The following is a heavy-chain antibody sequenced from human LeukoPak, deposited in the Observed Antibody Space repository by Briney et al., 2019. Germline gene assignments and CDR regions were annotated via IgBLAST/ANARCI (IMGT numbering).Heavy chain of an antibody. CDR1: GGSISSYY. CDR3: AGETGDFDY. D-gene: IGHD1-14*01. J-gene: IGHJ4*02. Sequence: SETLSLTCTVSGGSISSYYWSWIRQPPGKGLEWIGYIYYSGSTNYNPSLKSRVTMSVDTSKNQFSLNLTSVTAADTAVYYCAGETGDFDYWGQGTLVTVSS. V-gene: IGHV4-59*12. CDR2: IYYSGST.